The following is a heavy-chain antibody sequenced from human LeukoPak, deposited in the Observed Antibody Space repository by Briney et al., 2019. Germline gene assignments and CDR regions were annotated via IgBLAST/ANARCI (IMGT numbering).Heavy chain of an antibody. Sequence: SVKVSCKASGGTFSSYAISWVRQAPGQGLEWMGRLIPIFGTAKYAQKFQGRVTITTDESTSTAYMELSSLRSEDTAVYYCARGAGYNYGLPFDYWGQGTPVTVSS. J-gene: IGHJ4*02. D-gene: IGHD1-20*01. V-gene: IGHV1-69*05. CDR3: ARGAGYNYGLPFDY. CDR1: GGTFSSYA. CDR2: LIPIFGTA.